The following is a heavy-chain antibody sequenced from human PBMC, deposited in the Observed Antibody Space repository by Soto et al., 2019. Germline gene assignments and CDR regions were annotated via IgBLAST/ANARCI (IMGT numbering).Heavy chain of an antibody. V-gene: IGHV1-69*02. J-gene: IGHJ6*02. CDR3: ARCRGSYGMDV. CDR1: GGTFSSYT. D-gene: IGHD3-10*01. Sequence: QVQLVQSGAEVKKPGSSVKVSCKASGGTFSSYTISWVRQAPGQGLEWMGRIIPILGIANYAQKFQGRVTNTADKTTSTAYMELSSLRSEDTAVYYCARCRGSYGMDVWGQGTTVTVSS. CDR2: IIPILGIA.